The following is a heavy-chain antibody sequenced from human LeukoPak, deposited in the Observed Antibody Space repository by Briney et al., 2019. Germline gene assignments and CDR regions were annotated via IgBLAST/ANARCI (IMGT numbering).Heavy chain of an antibody. D-gene: IGHD3-10*01. Sequence: PSETLSLTCTVSGGSISSYYWSWIRQPPGKGLEWIGYIYYSGSTNYNPSLKSRVTISVDTSKNQFSLKLSSVTAADTAVYYCARAIYGSGSYYPYYFDYWGQGTLVTVSS. CDR3: ARAIYGSGSYYPYYFDY. J-gene: IGHJ4*02. CDR2: IYYSGST. CDR1: GGSISSYY. V-gene: IGHV4-59*01.